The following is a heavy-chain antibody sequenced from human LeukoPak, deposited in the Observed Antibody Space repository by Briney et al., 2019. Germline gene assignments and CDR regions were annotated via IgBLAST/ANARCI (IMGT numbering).Heavy chain of an antibody. V-gene: IGHV4-39*01. CDR3: ARQKWLVGYMDV. CDR1: GGSISSTTDY. CDR2: IYYGGRT. D-gene: IGHD6-19*01. Sequence: PSETLSFTCNVSGGSISSTTDYWDWIRQPPGKGLEWIGSIYYGGRTFDNPSLKSRVTISIDTSKNQFFLKVTSVTAADTAVYYCARQKWLVGYMDVWDKGTTVTVSS. J-gene: IGHJ6*03.